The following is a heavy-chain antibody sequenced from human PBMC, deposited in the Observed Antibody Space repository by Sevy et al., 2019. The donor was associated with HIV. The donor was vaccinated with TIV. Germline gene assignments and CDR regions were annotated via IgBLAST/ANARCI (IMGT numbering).Heavy chain of an antibody. Sequence: SETLSLTCTVSGGSISSSSYYWGWIRQPPGKGLEWIGSIYYSGSTYYNPSLKRRVTISVDTSKNQFSLKLSSVTAADTAVYYCARRSGGTYFDYWGQGTLVTVSS. CDR3: ARRSGGTYFDY. J-gene: IGHJ4*02. CDR1: GGSISSSSYY. CDR2: IYYSGST. V-gene: IGHV4-39*01. D-gene: IGHD3-3*01.